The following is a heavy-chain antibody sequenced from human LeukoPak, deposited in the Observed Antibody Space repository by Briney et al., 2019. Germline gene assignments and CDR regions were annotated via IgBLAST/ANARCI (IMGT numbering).Heavy chain of an antibody. D-gene: IGHD6-13*01. V-gene: IGHV1-58*01. CDR3: AKSFNLLGGNWYLPFDY. CDR1: GFIFTSSA. CDR2: IVIGSGNT. J-gene: IGHJ4*02. Sequence: SVKVSCKASGFIFTSSAVQWVRQARGQRLEWLGWIVIGSGNTNYAQTFQERVTITRDMSTSTAYMELSSLKADDTAVYYCAKSFNLLGGNWYLPFDYWGQGTLVTVSS.